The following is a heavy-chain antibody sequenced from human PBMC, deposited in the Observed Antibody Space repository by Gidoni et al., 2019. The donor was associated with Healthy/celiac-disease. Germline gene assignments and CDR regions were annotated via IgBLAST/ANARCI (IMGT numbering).Heavy chain of an antibody. V-gene: IGHV3-30-3*01. CDR3: ARDQITIFGVVTYYFDY. D-gene: IGHD3-3*01. CDR1: GFTFSSYA. J-gene: IGHJ4*02. CDR2: ISYDGSNQ. Sequence: QVQLVEYGGGVVPPGRSLRLSCAASGFTFSSYAMHWVSQAPGKGLELVAVISYDGSNQYYADSVKGRFTISRDNSKNTLYLQMNSLRAEDTAVYYCARDQITIFGVVTYYFDYWGQGTLFTVSS.